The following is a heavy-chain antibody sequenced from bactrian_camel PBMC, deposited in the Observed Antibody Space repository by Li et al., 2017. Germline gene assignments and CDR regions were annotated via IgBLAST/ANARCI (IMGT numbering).Heavy chain of an antibody. Sequence: VQLVESGGGSVQSGGSLRLSCAAAGFTFSSYAMSWVRQAPGQGLEWLSSINSLGGASFYADSVKGRFTISRDNAKNTVYLQMNSLKQEDTAMYYCAALAFGRPWYTCSYRNPTNFRYWGQGTQVTVS. CDR2: INSLGGAS. V-gene: IGHV3S40*01. CDR1: GFTFSSYA. D-gene: IGHD2*01. CDR3: AALAFGRPWYTCSYRNPTNFRY. J-gene: IGHJ4*01.